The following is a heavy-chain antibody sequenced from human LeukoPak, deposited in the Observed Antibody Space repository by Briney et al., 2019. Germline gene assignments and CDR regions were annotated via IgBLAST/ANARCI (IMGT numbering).Heavy chain of an antibody. V-gene: IGHV1-18*01. J-gene: IGHJ6*03. Sequence: ASVKVSCKASGYTFTSYGISWVRQAPGQGLEWMGWISAYNGNTNYAQKLQGRVTMTTDTSTSTTYMELRSLRSDDTAVYYCARVKQLGRFYYYYMDVWGKGTTVTVSS. D-gene: IGHD6-6*01. CDR1: GYTFTSYG. CDR3: ARVKQLGRFYYYYMDV. CDR2: ISAYNGNT.